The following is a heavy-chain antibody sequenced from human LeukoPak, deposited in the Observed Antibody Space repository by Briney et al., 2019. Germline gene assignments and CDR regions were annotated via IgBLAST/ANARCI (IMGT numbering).Heavy chain of an antibody. D-gene: IGHD3-10*01. J-gene: IGHJ6*03. Sequence: SETLSLTCTVSGGSISSYYWSWIRQPPGKGLEWIGYIYYSGSTNYNPPLKSRVTISVDTSKNQFSLKLSSVTAADTAVYYCARGPPPHYYGSAYMDVWGKGTTVTVSS. V-gene: IGHV4-59*01. CDR2: IYYSGST. CDR3: ARGPPPHYYGSAYMDV. CDR1: GGSISSYY.